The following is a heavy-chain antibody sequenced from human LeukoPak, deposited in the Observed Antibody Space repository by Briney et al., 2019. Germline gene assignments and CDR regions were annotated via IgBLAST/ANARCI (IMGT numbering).Heavy chain of an antibody. CDR3: AKGATTASFDY. CDR1: GFTFSSYA. CDR2: ISYDGSNK. V-gene: IGHV3-30*18. D-gene: IGHD5-12*01. J-gene: IGHJ4*02. Sequence: GGSLRLSCAASGFTFSSYAMSWVRQAPGKGLEWVAVISYDGSNKYYADSVKGRFTISRDNSKNTLYLQMNSLRAEDTAVYYCAKGATTASFDYWGQGTLVTVSS.